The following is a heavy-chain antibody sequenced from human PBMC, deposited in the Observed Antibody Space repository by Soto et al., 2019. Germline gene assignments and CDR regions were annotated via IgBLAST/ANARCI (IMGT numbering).Heavy chain of an antibody. Sequence: GGGRRLSGAGSGCTFGSGSMNRVRQVPGKGLEWVSYISSSSTIYHADSVKGRFTNSRDKANNSLYLKINSLRDENTAVYYCARPEYSASSYGTLAWRHGPPVSVSS. D-gene: IGHD6-6*01. V-gene: IGHV3-48*02. CDR2: ISSSSTI. J-gene: IGHJ6*02. CDR1: GCTFGSGS. CDR3: ARPEYSASSYGTLA.